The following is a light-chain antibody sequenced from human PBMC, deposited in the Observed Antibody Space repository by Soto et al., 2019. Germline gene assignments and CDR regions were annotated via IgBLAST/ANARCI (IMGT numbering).Light chain of an antibody. J-gene: IGKJ4*01. CDR1: RSVSSH. CDR3: QQRSNWPPLT. CDR2: DAS. Sequence: EIVLTQSPATLSLSPGERATLSCRASRSVSSHLAWYQQKPGQAPRLLIYDASNRATGIPARFSGSGSGTDFTLTISSLETEDFAVYYCQQRSNWPPLTFGGGTKVEIK. V-gene: IGKV3-11*01.